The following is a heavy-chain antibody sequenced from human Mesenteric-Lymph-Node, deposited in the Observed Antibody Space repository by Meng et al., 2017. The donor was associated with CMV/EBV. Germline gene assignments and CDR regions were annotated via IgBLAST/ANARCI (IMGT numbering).Heavy chain of an antibody. V-gene: IGHV3-30*02. CDR1: RFTFSGYG. CDR3: AKDNSASYYYYGMDV. J-gene: IGHJ6*02. D-gene: IGHD2/OR15-2a*01. Sequence: GESLKISCAASRFTFSGYGMHWVRHAPGKGLEWVAFIRYDGSNKYYADSVKGRFTISRDNSKNTLYLQMNSLRAEDTAVYFCAKDNSASYYYYGMDVWGQGTTVTVSS. CDR2: IRYDGSNK.